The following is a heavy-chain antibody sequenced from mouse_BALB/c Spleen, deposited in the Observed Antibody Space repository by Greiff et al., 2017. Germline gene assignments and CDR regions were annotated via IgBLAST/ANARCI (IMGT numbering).Heavy chain of an antibody. J-gene: IGHJ1*01. V-gene: IGHV2-4-1*01. CDR1: GFSLTSYG. Sequence: VKLMESGPGLVQPSQCVSITCTVSGFSLTSYGVHWVRQTPGKGLEWLGVIWRGGSTDYNAAFISRLSISKDNSKSQVIFKMNSLQADDTAIYYCAKGLLRWYFDVWGAGTTVTVSS. CDR3: AKGLLRWYFDV. CDR2: IWRGGST. D-gene: IGHD1-1*01.